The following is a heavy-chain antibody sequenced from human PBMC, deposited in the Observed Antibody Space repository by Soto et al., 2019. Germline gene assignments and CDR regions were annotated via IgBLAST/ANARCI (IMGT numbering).Heavy chain of an antibody. J-gene: IGHJ4*02. CDR1: GGTFSSYA. V-gene: IGHV1-69*06. CDR3: AREGEAGLYFFDY. Sequence: QVQLVQSGAEVKKPGSSVKVSCKASGGTFSSYAISWVRQAPGQGLEWMGGIIPIFGTANYAQKLQGRVTITADKSTITAYIELSSLRYEDPAVYYCAREGEAGLYFFDYWGQGTLVTVSS. D-gene: IGHD2-21*01. CDR2: IIPIFGTA.